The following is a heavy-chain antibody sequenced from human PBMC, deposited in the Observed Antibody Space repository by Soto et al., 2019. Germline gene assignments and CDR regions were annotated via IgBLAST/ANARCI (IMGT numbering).Heavy chain of an antibody. D-gene: IGHD2-15*01. V-gene: IGHV3-48*03. J-gene: IGHJ6*02. Sequence: GGSLRLSCAASGFTFSSYEMNWVRQAPGKGLEWVSYISSSGSTIYYADSVKGRFTISRDNAKNSLYLQMNSVRAEDTAVYYCARGYCSGGSCYSLSYYYGMDVWRQGTTVTVSS. CDR1: GFTFSSYE. CDR3: ARGYCSGGSCYSLSYYYGMDV. CDR2: ISSSGSTI.